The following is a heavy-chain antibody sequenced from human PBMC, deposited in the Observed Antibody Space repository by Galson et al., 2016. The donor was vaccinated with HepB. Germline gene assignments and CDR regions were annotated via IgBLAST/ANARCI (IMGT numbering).Heavy chain of an antibody. CDR3: ARDHTFGGSSDDAFDI. V-gene: IGHV3-7*03. CDR1: GFICSSYW. D-gene: IGHD1-26*01. CDR2: INQDGSKK. Sequence: SLRLSCAASGFICSSYWINWVRQAPGKGLEWVANINQDGSKKSYVDSVKGRFTISRDNARNAVSLQMNSLRAEDTAVYYCARDHTFGGSSDDAFDIWGQGTLVTVSS. J-gene: IGHJ3*02.